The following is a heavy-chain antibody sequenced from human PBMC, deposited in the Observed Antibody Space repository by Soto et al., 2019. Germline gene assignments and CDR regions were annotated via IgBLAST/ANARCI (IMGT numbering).Heavy chain of an antibody. CDR3: ARVRGSCSSTRCYRSGYYYGMDV. V-gene: IGHV3-30-3*01. J-gene: IGHJ6*02. Sequence: QVQLVESGGGVVQPGRSLRLSCAASGFTFSSYAMHWVRQAPGKGLEWVAVISYDGSNKYYADSVKGRFTISRDNSKNALYLQMNSLRAEDTAVYYCARVRGSCSSTRCYRSGYYYGMDVWGQGTTVTVSS. D-gene: IGHD2-2*01. CDR2: ISYDGSNK. CDR1: GFTFSSYA.